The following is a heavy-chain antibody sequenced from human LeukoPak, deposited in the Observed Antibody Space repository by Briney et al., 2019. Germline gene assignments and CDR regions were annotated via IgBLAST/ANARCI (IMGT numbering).Heavy chain of an antibody. V-gene: IGHV1-69*01. Sequence: SVKVSCKASGGTFSSYAISWVRQAPGQGLEWMGGIIPIFGTANYAQRFQGRVTITADESTSTAYMELSSLRSEDTAVYYCASRISGIAVALSYYYMDVWGKGTTVTVSS. CDR3: ASRISGIAVALSYYYMDV. CDR2: IIPIFGTA. CDR1: GGTFSSYA. D-gene: IGHD6-19*01. J-gene: IGHJ6*03.